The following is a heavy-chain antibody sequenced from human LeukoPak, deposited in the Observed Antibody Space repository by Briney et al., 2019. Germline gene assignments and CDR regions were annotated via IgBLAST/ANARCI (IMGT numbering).Heavy chain of an antibody. D-gene: IGHD5-24*01. Sequence: PGGSLRLSCAAPGFTFSSYGMHWVRQAPGKGLEWVAVIWYDGSNKYYADSVKGRFTISRDNSKNTLYLQMNSLRAEDTAVYYCARDQGYNYRFDYWGQGTLVTVSS. CDR1: GFTFSSYG. CDR2: IWYDGSNK. J-gene: IGHJ4*02. V-gene: IGHV3-33*01. CDR3: ARDQGYNYRFDY.